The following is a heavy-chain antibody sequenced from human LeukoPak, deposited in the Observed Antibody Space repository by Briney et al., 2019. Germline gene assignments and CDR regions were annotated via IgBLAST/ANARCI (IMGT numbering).Heavy chain of an antibody. CDR3: AREGPLVATTPHFDY. Sequence: GRSLRLSCAASGATFSSYGVHWVRQAPGKGLEWMAVISYDGSNKYYADSVKGRFTISRDNSKNTLYLQMNSLRAEDTAVYYCAREGPLVATTPHFDYWGQGTLVTVSS. D-gene: IGHD5-12*01. CDR1: GATFSSYG. J-gene: IGHJ4*02. CDR2: ISYDGSNK. V-gene: IGHV3-30*03.